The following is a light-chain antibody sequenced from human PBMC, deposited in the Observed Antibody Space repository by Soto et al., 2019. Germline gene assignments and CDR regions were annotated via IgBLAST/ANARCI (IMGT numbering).Light chain of an antibody. V-gene: IGKV3-20*01. J-gene: IGKJ2*01. CDR2: GAS. Sequence: DIVLTQSPCTLSLSPGERATLSCRASQTLNSNYVAWYQQKPGQAPRLLIYGASTRATVIPNRFSGTGSGADFTLTISRLEPEDFAVYFCQQYGSAPYTFGQGTELEIK. CDR3: QQYGSAPYT. CDR1: QTLNSNY.